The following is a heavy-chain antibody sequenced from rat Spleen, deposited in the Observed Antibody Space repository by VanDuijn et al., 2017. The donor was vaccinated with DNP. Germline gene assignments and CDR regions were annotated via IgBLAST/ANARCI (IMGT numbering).Heavy chain of an antibody. J-gene: IGHJ2*01. CDR2: IDTGSGGT. CDR3: ARKGSSPDY. V-gene: IGHV1-43*01. CDR1: GYTFTDFY. D-gene: IGHD1-2*01. Sequence: QVQLQQSGTELTKPGSSVRISCKASGYTFTDFYMSWIRQTTGQGLEYIGYIDTGSGGTNYNEKFRGKATLTVDKSSSTAFMQLSSPTPDDSAVYYCARKGSSPDYWGQGVMVTVSS.